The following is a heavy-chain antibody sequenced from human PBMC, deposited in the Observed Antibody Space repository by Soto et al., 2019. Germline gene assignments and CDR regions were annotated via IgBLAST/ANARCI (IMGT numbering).Heavy chain of an antibody. D-gene: IGHD1-26*01. V-gene: IGHV3-23*01. CDR3: AKGKGVGATPDGANC. Sequence: EMQVLESGGGLVQPGGSLRLSCAASGFTFSSYGMNWVRQAPGKGLEWVSGIRSDGDTTYNADSVKGRFTVSGDTSKNTVDLQMNSLRAEDTAVYYCAKGKGVGATPDGANCWGQGTLVTVSS. CDR2: IRSDGDTT. CDR1: GFTFSSYG. J-gene: IGHJ4*02.